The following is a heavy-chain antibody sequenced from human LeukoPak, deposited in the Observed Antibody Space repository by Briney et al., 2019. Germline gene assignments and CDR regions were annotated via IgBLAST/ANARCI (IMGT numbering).Heavy chain of an antibody. CDR1: GFTFSSYA. V-gene: IGHV3-23*01. CDR2: ISGSGGST. D-gene: IGHD2-21*02. CDR3: AKDLNVYCGGDCYSQPDY. J-gene: IGHJ4*02. Sequence: LPGASLRLSCAASGFTFSSYAMSWVRQAPGKGLEWVSAISGSGGSTYYADSVKGRFTISRDNSKNTLYLQMNSLRAEDTAVYYCAKDLNVYCGGDCYSQPDYWGQGTLVTVSS.